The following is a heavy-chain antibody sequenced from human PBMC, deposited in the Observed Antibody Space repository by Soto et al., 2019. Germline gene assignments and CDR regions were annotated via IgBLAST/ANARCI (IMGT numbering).Heavy chain of an antibody. D-gene: IGHD6-13*01. V-gene: IGHV3-23*01. CDR1: GFTFSNYV. J-gene: IGHJ6*02. CDR3: ARGGDSSTWYFSDYYGMDV. Sequence: GGSLRLSCAASGFTFSNYVMSWVRQAPGKGLEWVSSISNSGGGTYYADSVRGRFTISRDNSENTLYLQMTSLRAEDTAVYYCARGGDSSTWYFSDYYGMDVWGQGTTVTVSS. CDR2: ISNSGGGT.